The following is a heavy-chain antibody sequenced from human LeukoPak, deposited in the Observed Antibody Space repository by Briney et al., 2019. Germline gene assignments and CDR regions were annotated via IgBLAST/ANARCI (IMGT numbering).Heavy chain of an antibody. J-gene: IGHJ6*03. Sequence: PSETLSLTCTVSGGSISSYYWNWIRQPPGKGLEWIGYIYSSGSTNYNPSLKSRVTMSVDTSKNQFSLKVSSVTAADTAVYYCARVFDSGSQAYFYYMDAWGKGTTVTISS. V-gene: IGHV4-59*01. D-gene: IGHD3-10*01. CDR3: ARVFDSGSQAYFYYMDA. CDR2: IYSSGST. CDR1: GGSISSYY.